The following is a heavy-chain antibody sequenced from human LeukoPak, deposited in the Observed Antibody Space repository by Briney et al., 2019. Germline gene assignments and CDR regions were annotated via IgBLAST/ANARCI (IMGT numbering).Heavy chain of an antibody. V-gene: IGHV4-61*09. CDR2: FYSSTRA. Sequence: PSQTLSLTCTVSGDSLTSGSRYWSWIRQPAGKGLEWIGHFYSSTRATYNPSLESRVTISGDTAKNQFSLKLDSVTAADTAVYFCARCMSELDYGDYAYYYHMDVWGKGTTVTVSS. J-gene: IGHJ6*04. CDR1: GDSLTSGSRY. CDR3: ARCMSELDYGDYAYYYHMDV. D-gene: IGHD4-17*01.